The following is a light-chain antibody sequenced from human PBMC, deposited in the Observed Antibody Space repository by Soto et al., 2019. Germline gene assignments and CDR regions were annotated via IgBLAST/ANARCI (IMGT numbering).Light chain of an antibody. V-gene: IGKV3-20*01. Sequence: EIVLTQSPGTLSLSPGERDTLSCRASQSVSSSSLAWYQQRPGQAPKLLIYVASSRATGIPDRFSGSGSGTDFTLTISRLEPEDFAVYYCQQYGTSPVTFGQGTKVDIK. CDR3: QQYGTSPVT. J-gene: IGKJ1*01. CDR2: VAS. CDR1: QSVSSSS.